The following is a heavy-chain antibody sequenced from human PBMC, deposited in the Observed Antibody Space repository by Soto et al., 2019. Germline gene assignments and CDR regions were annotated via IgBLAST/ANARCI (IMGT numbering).Heavy chain of an antibody. J-gene: IGHJ4*02. CDR2: IKQDGIQN. Sequence: EVQLVESGGGLVQPGGSLRLSCAASGFTFSNYWMSWVRQAPGKGLEWVANIKQDGIQNYYVDSVKGRSTTSRDNTNNSFYLKMNSLSAEDTAVYYCARDYTNGWKFDYWARGPLVNVSS. CDR3: ARDYTNGWKFDY. CDR1: GFTFSNYW. D-gene: IGHD6-19*01. V-gene: IGHV3-7*01.